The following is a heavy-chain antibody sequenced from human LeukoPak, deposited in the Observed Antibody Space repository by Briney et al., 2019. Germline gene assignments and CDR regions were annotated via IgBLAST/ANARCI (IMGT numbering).Heavy chain of an antibody. CDR1: GGSFSGYY. J-gene: IGHJ3*02. V-gene: IGHV4-34*01. CDR3: ARLGVGAHHDAFDI. Sequence: SETLSLTCAVYGGSFSGYYWSWIRQPPGKGLEWIGEINHSGSTNYNPSLKSRVTISVDTSKNQFSLKLSSVTAADTAVYYCARLGVGAHHDAFDIWGQGTMVTVSS. CDR2: INHSGST. D-gene: IGHD1-26*01.